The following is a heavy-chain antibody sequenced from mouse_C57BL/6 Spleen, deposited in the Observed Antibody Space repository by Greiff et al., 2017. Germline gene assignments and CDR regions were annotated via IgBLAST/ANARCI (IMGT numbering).Heavy chain of an antibody. CDR3: TRDQYGNRGYYAMDY. V-gene: IGHV5-9-1*02. D-gene: IGHD2-1*01. CDR1: GFTFSSYA. Sequence: EVKLMESGEGLVKPGGSLKLSCAASGFTFSSYAMSWVRQTPEKRLEWVAYISSGGDYIYYADTVKGRFTISRDNARNTLYLQMSSLKSEDTAMYYCTRDQYGNRGYYAMDYWGQGTSVTVSS. J-gene: IGHJ4*01. CDR2: ISSGGDYI.